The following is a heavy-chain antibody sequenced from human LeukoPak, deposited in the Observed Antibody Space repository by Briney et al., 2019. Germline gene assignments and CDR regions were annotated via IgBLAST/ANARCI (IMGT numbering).Heavy chain of an antibody. CDR1: GFTFSSYS. CDR3: AKDSKRWKTYYYASGSYYFDY. J-gene: IGHJ4*02. D-gene: IGHD3-10*01. CDR2: ISSSSSTI. V-gene: IGHV3-48*01. Sequence: PGGSLRPSCAASGFTFSSYSMNWVRQAPGKGLEWVSYISSSSSTIYYADSVKGRFTISRDNSKNTLYLQINSLRAEDTAVYYCAKDSKRWKTYYYASGSYYFDYWGQGTLVTVSS.